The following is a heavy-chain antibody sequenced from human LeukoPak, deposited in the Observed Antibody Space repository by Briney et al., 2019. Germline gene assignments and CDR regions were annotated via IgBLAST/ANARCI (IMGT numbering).Heavy chain of an antibody. CDR3: ASMGYGDFDAFDI. Sequence: SETLSLTCTVSGYSISSGYYWGWIRQPPGKGLEWIGSIYHSGSTYYNPSLKSRVTISVDTSKNQFSLKLSSVTAADTAVYYCASMGYGDFDAFDIWGQGTMVTVSS. J-gene: IGHJ3*02. D-gene: IGHD4-17*01. CDR2: IYHSGST. V-gene: IGHV4-38-2*02. CDR1: GYSISSGYY.